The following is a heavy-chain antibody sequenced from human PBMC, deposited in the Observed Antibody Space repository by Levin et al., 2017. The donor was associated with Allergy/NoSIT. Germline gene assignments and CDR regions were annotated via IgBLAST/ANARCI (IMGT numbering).Heavy chain of an antibody. CDR3: VRSNYFDY. CDR2: VYYSGST. Sequence: SQTLSLTCTVSGGSIPNYYWSWIRQPPGRGLEYIGHVYYSGSTNYNPSLKSRVTISVDTSRNQFSLRLSSVTAADTAVYYCVRSNYFDYWGQGTLVTVSS. V-gene: IGHV4-59*08. J-gene: IGHJ4*02. CDR1: GGSIPNYY.